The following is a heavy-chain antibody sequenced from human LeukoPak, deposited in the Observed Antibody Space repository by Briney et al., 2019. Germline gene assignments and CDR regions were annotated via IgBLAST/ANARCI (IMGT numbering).Heavy chain of an antibody. CDR1: GDTVSSNSVA. Sequence: SQTLSLTCAISGDTVSSNSVAWNWIRQSPSRGLEWLGRTYYMSKWYNDYAVSVRSRITINPDTSKNQFSLQLNSVTPEDTAVYYCAAHSSSVSDYWGQGTLVTVSS. CDR2: TYYMSKWYN. J-gene: IGHJ4*02. CDR3: AAHSSSVSDY. D-gene: IGHD6-13*01. V-gene: IGHV6-1*01.